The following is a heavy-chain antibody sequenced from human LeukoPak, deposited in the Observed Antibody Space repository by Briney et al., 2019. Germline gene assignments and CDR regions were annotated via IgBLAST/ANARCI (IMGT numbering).Heavy chain of an antibody. CDR2: ISSSGSTM. V-gene: IGHV3-11*04. CDR1: GFTFSDYY. Sequence: TPGGSLRLSCAASGFTFSDYYMSWVRQAPGKGLEWVSYISSSGSTMYYADSVKGRFTISRDNAKNSLYLQMNSLRAEDTAVYYCARDHVVGQWGGFTFDYWGQGTLVTVSS. J-gene: IGHJ4*02. CDR3: ARDHVVGQWGGFTFDY. D-gene: IGHD2-2*01.